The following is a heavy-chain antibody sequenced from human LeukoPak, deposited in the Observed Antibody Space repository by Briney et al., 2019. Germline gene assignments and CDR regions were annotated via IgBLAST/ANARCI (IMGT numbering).Heavy chain of an antibody. CDR3: AREGMTTDTPKTWFDP. CDR2: IYHSGST. D-gene: IGHD4-11*01. CDR1: GGSISSSNW. V-gene: IGHV4-4*02. Sequence: PSGTLSLTCAVSGGSISSSNWWSWVRQPPGKGLEGIGGIYHSGSTNYNPSPKSRVTISVDKSKNQFSLKLSSVTAADTAVYYCAREGMTTDTPKTWFDPWGQGTLVTVSS. J-gene: IGHJ5*02.